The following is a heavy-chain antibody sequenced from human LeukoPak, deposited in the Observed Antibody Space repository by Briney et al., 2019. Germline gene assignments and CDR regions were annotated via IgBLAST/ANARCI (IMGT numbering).Heavy chain of an antibody. D-gene: IGHD3-3*01. CDR3: AKDRGDFWSGYCFDY. CDR1: GFTFSTHW. Sequence: PGGSLRLSCAASGFTFSTHWMSWVRQAPGKGLEWVANIKEDGSDQYYVDSVKGRFTISRDNARNSLFLQMNSLRAEDTAVYYCAKDRGDFWSGYCFDYWGQGTLVTVSS. J-gene: IGHJ4*02. V-gene: IGHV3-7*01. CDR2: IKEDGSDQ.